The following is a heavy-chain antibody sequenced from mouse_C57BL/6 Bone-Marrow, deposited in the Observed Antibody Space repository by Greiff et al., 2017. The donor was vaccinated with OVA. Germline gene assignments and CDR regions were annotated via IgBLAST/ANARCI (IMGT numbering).Heavy chain of an antibody. CDR1: GYTFTDYN. CDR2: INPNNGGT. CDR3: AREPMISGYLDV. V-gene: IGHV1-18*01. Sequence: EVQLQQSGPELVKPGASVKIPCTASGYTFTDYNMDWVKQSPGKSLEWIGDINPNNGGTIYTQKFKGKATLTVDKSSSTAYMELRSLTSEDTAVYYCAREPMISGYLDVWGTGTTVTVSS. J-gene: IGHJ1*03. D-gene: IGHD2-4*01.